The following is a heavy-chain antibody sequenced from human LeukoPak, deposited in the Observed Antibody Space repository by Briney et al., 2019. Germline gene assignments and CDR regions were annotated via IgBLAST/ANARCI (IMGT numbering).Heavy chain of an antibody. V-gene: IGHV3-23*01. CDR1: GFTFSSYA. CDR3: AKGHDILTGSLNYFDY. Sequence: GGSLRLSCAASGFTFSSYAMSWVRQAPGKGLEWVSAISGSGGSTYYADSVKGRFTISRDNSKNTLYLQMNSLRAEDRAVYYCAKGHDILTGSLNYFDYWGQGTLVTVSS. CDR2: ISGSGGST. D-gene: IGHD3-9*01. J-gene: IGHJ4*02.